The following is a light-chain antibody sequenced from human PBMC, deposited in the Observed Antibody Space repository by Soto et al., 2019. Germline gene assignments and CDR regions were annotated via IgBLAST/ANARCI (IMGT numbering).Light chain of an antibody. CDR3: SSYTSTNHVV. CDR2: DVS. CDR1: SSDVGGYNY. Sequence: QSALTQPRSVSGSPGQSVTISCTGASSDVGGYNYVSWYQQHPGKAPKLMIYDVSKRPSGVSNRFSGSKSGNTASLTISGLQAEDETDYYCSSYTSTNHVVFGGGTKVTVL. J-gene: IGLJ2*01. V-gene: IGLV2-11*01.